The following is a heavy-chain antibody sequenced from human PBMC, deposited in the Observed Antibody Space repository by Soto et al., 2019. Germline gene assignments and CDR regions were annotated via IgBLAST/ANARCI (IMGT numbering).Heavy chain of an antibody. CDR1: GYTFTSYD. CDR2: MNPNSGNT. D-gene: IGHD2-8*01. Sequence: ASVKVSCKASGYTFTSYDINWVRQATGQGLEWMGWMNPNSGNTGYAQKFQGRVTMTRNTSISTAYMELSSLRSEDTAVYYCATLDPVMVYDRVYYFDYWGQGTLVTVSS. J-gene: IGHJ4*02. CDR3: ATLDPVMVYDRVYYFDY. V-gene: IGHV1-8*01.